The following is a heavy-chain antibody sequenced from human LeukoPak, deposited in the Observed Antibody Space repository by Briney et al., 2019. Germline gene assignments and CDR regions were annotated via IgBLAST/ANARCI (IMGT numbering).Heavy chain of an antibody. Sequence: ASVKVSCKASGYTFTGYYMHWVRQAPGQGLEWMGWINPNSGGTNYAQKFQGRVTMTRDTSISTAYMELSRLRSDDTAVYYCARAYGSGSPLDYWGQGTLVTVSS. D-gene: IGHD3-10*01. J-gene: IGHJ4*02. V-gene: IGHV1-2*02. CDR2: INPNSGGT. CDR1: GYTFTGYY. CDR3: ARAYGSGSPLDY.